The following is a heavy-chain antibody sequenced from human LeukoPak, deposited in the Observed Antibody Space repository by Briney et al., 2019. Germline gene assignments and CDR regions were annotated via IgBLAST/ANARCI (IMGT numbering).Heavy chain of an antibody. CDR1: GASISNQY. Sequence: SETLSLTCTVSGASISNQYWSWIRQPPGKGLEWIGYIHYRGSTNYNPSLKSRVTISVDKSENQFSLRLSSVTAADTAVYYCARHVDYDSSAHDAFDIWGQGTMVTVSS. J-gene: IGHJ3*02. CDR3: ARHVDYDSSAHDAFDI. D-gene: IGHD3-22*01. V-gene: IGHV4-59*08. CDR2: IHYRGST.